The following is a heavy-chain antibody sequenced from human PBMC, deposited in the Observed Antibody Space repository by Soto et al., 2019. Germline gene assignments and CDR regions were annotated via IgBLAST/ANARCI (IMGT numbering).Heavy chain of an antibody. V-gene: IGHV4-39*01. J-gene: IGHJ4*02. CDR2: IYYSGST. CDR1: GGSISSSSYY. D-gene: IGHD3-10*01. CDR3: ATLWFGESPY. Sequence: QLQLQESGPGLVKPSETLSLTCTVSGGSISSSSYYWGWIRQPPGKGLEGIGSIYYSGSTYYNPSLKSRVTISVDTSKHQFSLKLSSVTAADTAVYYCATLWFGESPYWGQGTLVTVSS.